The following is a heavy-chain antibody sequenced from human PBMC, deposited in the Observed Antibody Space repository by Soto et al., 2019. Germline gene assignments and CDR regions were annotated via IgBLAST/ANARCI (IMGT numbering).Heavy chain of an antibody. CDR1: GGSISSGGYS. CDR3: ARGPYNYYGSGSFLGFDY. D-gene: IGHD3-10*01. Sequence: SETLSLTCAVSGGSISSGGYSWSWIRQPPGKGLEWIGYIYHSGSTYYNPSLKSRVTISVDRSKNQFSLKLSSVTAADTAVYYCARGPYNYYGSGSFLGFDYWGQGTLVTVSS. CDR2: IYHSGST. V-gene: IGHV4-30-2*01. J-gene: IGHJ4*02.